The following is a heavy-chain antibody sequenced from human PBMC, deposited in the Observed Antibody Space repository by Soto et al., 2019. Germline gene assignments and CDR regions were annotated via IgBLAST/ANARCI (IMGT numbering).Heavy chain of an antibody. CDR2: IIPIVGIA. CDR3: ARAMVVGATGAFDI. Sequence: QVQLVQSGAEVKKPGSSVKVSCQAAGGTFNTYSINWVRQAPGQGLEWMGRIIPIVGIAKYAQKFQGRVAXPXXXSXXTAYMMEVNSLSPEDTAMYYCARAMVVGATGAFDIWGQGTTVTVSS. V-gene: IGHV1-69*02. D-gene: IGHD2-15*01. J-gene: IGHJ3*02. CDR1: GGTFNTYS.